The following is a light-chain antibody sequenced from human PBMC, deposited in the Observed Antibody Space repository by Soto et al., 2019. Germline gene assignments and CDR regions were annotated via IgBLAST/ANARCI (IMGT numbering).Light chain of an antibody. CDR3: QQYNTWPRT. Sequence: EIVMTQSPATLSVCPGERATLSCRASQGIKDYLAWFQQKPGQAPRLLIYGASTRATAIPARFSGSGSGTEFTLSISSMQSEDFAVYYCQQYNTWPRTFGQGTKVDIK. J-gene: IGKJ1*01. CDR2: GAS. CDR1: QGIKDY. V-gene: IGKV3-15*01.